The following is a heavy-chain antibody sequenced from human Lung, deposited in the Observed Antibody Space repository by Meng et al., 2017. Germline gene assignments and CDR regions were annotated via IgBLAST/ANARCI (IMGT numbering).Heavy chain of an antibody. Sequence: GESLKISCAASGFMFSNSWMSWVRQAPGRGLEWVANIGQDGSEKYYVDSVKGRFTVSRDNARNSLYLQLSSLRAEDTAVYYCAGLEFGGYDRTFDHWGQGSLVTVSS. CDR1: GFMFSNSW. D-gene: IGHD5-12*01. V-gene: IGHV3-7*01. CDR3: AGLEFGGYDRTFDH. J-gene: IGHJ4*02. CDR2: IGQDGSEK.